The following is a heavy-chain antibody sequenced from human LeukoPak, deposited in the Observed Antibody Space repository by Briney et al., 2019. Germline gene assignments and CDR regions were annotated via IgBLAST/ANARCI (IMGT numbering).Heavy chain of an antibody. Sequence: PGRSLRLSCAASGFRFSTYGMHWVRQAPGKGLEWVAVIWYDGSDKYYADSVKGRLTVSRDKSKNTLYLQMNSLRAEDTAVYYCAREFSGYSGSWYYFDYWGQGTLVTVSS. V-gene: IGHV3-33*01. CDR3: AREFSGYSGSWYYFDY. CDR2: IWYDGSDK. J-gene: IGHJ4*02. D-gene: IGHD6-13*01. CDR1: GFRFSTYG.